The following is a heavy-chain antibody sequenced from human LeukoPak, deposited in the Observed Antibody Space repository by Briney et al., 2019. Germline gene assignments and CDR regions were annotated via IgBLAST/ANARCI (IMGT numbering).Heavy chain of an antibody. CDR2: ISCSGSI. J-gene: IGHJ4*02. CDR3: LGYDSSGNWVFDY. V-gene: IGHV4-39*01. D-gene: IGHD3-22*01. Sequence: AETLSLTCTVSGDSITSGCYYWAWVREPPGKGLEWLGGISCSGSIYYNPTLKSRATLSVDTSKNQFSLRLSSVTAADTAPYYFLGYDSSGNWVFDYRGEGTLFTV. CDR1: GDSITSGCYY.